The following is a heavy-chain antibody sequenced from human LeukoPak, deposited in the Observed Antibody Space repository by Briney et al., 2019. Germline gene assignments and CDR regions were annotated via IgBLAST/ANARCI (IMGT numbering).Heavy chain of an antibody. CDR2: FDPGDGET. J-gene: IGHJ3*02. CDR1: GYTLTELS. V-gene: IGHV1-24*01. Sequence: ASVKVSCKVSGYTLTELSMHWVRQAPGKGLEWMGGFDPGDGETIYAQKFQGRVTMTEDTSTDTAYMELSSLRSEDTAVYYCARGSRGLFVIHDAFDIWGQGTMVTVSS. D-gene: IGHD3-22*01. CDR3: ARGSRGLFVIHDAFDI.